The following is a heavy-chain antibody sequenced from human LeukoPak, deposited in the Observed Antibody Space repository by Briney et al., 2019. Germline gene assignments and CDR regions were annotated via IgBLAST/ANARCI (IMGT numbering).Heavy chain of an antibody. D-gene: IGHD3-22*01. Sequence: GGSLRLSCAASGFTFSSYAMNWLRQAPGKGLKWVSAISGSGGSTYYADSVKSRFTISRDNSKNTLFLQMNSLRAEDTAVYYCAKDKDRVRSGYWFPYYFDYWGQGTLVTVSS. CDR2: ISGSGGST. CDR1: GFTFSSYA. CDR3: AKDKDRVRSGYWFPYYFDY. J-gene: IGHJ4*02. V-gene: IGHV3-23*01.